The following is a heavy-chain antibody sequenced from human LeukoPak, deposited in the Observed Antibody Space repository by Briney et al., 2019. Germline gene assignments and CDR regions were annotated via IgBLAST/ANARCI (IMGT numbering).Heavy chain of an antibody. CDR3: ARGPPNFDY. CDR2: IYYSGST. V-gene: IGHV4-59*01. J-gene: IGHJ4*02. Sequence: SETLSLTCAVYGGSFSGYYWSWIRQPPGKGLEWIGYIYYSGSTNYNPSLKSRVTISVDTSKNQFSLKLSSVTAADTAVYYCARGPPNFDYWGQGTLVTVSS. CDR1: GGSFSGYY.